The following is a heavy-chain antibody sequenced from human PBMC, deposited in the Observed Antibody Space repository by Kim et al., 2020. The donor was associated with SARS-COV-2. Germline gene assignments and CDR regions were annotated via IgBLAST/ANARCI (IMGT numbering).Heavy chain of an antibody. J-gene: IGHJ4*02. Sequence: ADSGQCRFTISRDNAKNSLYLQMNSRRDEDTAVYYCARVGNDYGDYVFDYWGQGTLVTVSS. CDR3: ARVGNDYGDYVFDY. D-gene: IGHD4-17*01. V-gene: IGHV3-11*01.